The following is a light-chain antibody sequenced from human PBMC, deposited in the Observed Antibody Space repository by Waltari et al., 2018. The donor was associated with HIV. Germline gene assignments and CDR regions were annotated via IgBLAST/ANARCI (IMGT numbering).Light chain of an antibody. Sequence: QSVLTQPPSVSGAPRQRVTLSCSGGSSNIGNNGVTWYQQIPGRPPKLLIHYNDLLPSGVSDRFSGSKSGTSASLGISGLQSEDEATYYCASWDDSLNGVVFGGGTRLTVL. CDR2: YND. J-gene: IGLJ2*01. V-gene: IGLV1-36*01. CDR3: ASWDDSLNGVV. CDR1: SSNIGNNG.